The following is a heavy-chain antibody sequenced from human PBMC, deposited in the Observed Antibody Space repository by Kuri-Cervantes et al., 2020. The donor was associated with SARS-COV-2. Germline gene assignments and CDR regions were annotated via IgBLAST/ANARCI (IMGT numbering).Heavy chain of an antibody. CDR1: GFIFSSYM. J-gene: IGHJ6*03. D-gene: IGHD6-19*01. CDR2: IKQDGSEK. V-gene: IGHV3-7*01. CDR3: ARDQSDSSGWYAEEDYYYYMDV. Sequence: SLKISCAAAGFIFSSYMMSWVRQAAGRGLEWGGNIKQDGSEKYYVDSVKGRFTISRDNAKNSLYLQMNSLRAEDTAVYYCARDQSDSSGWYAEEDYYYYMDVWGKGTMVTVSS.